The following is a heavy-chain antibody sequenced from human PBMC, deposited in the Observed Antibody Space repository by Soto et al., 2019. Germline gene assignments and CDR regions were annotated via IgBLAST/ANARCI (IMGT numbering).Heavy chain of an antibody. CDR1: GGRFSGYA. J-gene: IGHJ6*02. D-gene: IGHD3-3*01. CDR2: IIPIFGTA. V-gene: IGHV1-69*13. CDR3: ARSSLKAYDLWRGYYYGMDV. Sequence: SVKVSCNACGGRFSGYAMSWVRQAPGQGLECMGGIIPIFGTANYAQKFQGRVTITADESTSTAYMELSSLRSEDTAVYYCARSSLKAYDLWRGYYYGMDVWAQGITVSVSS.